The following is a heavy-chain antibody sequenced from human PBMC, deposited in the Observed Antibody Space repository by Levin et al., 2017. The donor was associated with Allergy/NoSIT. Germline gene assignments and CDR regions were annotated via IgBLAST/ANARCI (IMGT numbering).Heavy chain of an antibody. J-gene: IGHJ6*03. D-gene: IGHD2-8*02. CDR2: INSSGGS. CDR1: GGSYNNYY. CDR3: ARRVTVVYYMDL. V-gene: IGHV4-34*01. Sequence: ESLKISCAIYGGSYNNYYWSWIRQPPGKGLEWIGEINSSGGSNYNPSLKSRVTISLNKSNYQFSLRLKSLTAADTALYYCARRVTVVYYMDLWGEGTTVTV.